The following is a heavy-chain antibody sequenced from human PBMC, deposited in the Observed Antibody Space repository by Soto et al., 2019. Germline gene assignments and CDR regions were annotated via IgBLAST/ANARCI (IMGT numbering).Heavy chain of an antibody. V-gene: IGHV3-23*01. Sequence: GVLRLSCAASGFTFSSYAMSWVRQAPGKGLEWVSTISGSGDTTYYADSVKGRFTISRDNSKNTLYLQMSSLRAEDTAVYYCAKAPAKAAAAPRYYGMDVWGQGTTVTVSS. CDR2: ISGSGDTT. J-gene: IGHJ6*02. D-gene: IGHD6-13*01. CDR3: AKAPAKAAAAPRYYGMDV. CDR1: GFTFSSYA.